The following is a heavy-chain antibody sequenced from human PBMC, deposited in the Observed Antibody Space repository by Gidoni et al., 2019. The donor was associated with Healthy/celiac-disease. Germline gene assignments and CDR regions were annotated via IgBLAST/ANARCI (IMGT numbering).Heavy chain of an antibody. J-gene: IGHJ4*02. CDR3: AKEDSYGYYYFDY. CDR1: GFTFDDYA. V-gene: IGHV3-9*01. CDR2: ISWNSGSI. D-gene: IGHD5-18*01. Sequence: EVQLVESGGGLVQPGRSLRLSCAASGFTFDDYAMHWVRQAPGKGLEWVSGISWNSGSIGYADSVKGRFTISRDNAKNSLYLQMNSLRAEDTALYYCAKEDSYGYYYFDYWGQGTLVTVSS.